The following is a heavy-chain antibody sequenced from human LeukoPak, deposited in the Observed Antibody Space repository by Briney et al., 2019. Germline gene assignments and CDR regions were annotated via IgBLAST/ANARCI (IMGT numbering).Heavy chain of an antibody. CDR1: GFTFSSYA. J-gene: IGHJ6*03. V-gene: IGHV3-30*04. Sequence: GGSLRLSCAASGFTFSSYAMHWVRQAPGKGLEWVALISYDGSNKYHADSVKGRFTISRDNSKNTLYLQMNSLRAEDTAVYYCAKVEGSGSFDYYYMDVWGKGTTVIISS. CDR3: AKVEGSGSFDYYYMDV. D-gene: IGHD3-10*01. CDR2: ISYDGSNK.